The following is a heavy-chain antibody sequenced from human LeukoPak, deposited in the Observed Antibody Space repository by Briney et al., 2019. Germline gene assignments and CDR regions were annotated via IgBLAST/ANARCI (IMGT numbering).Heavy chain of an antibody. J-gene: IGHJ5*02. CDR3: IVFGDSNH. CDR1: VVTFSNAR. Sequence: GGSLRLSCAATVVTFSNARMSWVRQAPGKGLEWVSAIHTSGDTCYADSVKGRFTISRDTSKNTLYLQINSLRVEDTAVYYCIVFGDSNHWGQGTLVTVSS. CDR2: IHTSGDT. V-gene: IGHV3-53*01. D-gene: IGHD4-17*01.